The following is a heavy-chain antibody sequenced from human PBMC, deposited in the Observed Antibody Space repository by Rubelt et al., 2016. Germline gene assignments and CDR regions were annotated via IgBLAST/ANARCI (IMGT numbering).Heavy chain of an antibody. CDR1: GGSFDGYH. Sequence: QVQLQQWGAGLLKPSETLSLTCIVYGGSFDGYHWTWIRQPPGKGLEWIGDSNDSGSTNYNPSLKSRITISRDTSKNQFSLRLPSVTAADTAVYHCARQVADAEGGFFDYWGQGTLVTVST. CDR3: ARQVADAEGGFFDY. J-gene: IGHJ4*02. D-gene: IGHD2-8*02. CDR2: SNDSGST. V-gene: IGHV4-34*01.